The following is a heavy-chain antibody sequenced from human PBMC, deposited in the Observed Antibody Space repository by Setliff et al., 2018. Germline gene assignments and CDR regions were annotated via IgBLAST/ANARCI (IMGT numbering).Heavy chain of an antibody. Sequence: PGGSLRLSCAASGFTFDDYAMHWVRQAPGKGLEWVSGISWDSGSIGYADSVKGRFTISRDNAKNSLYLQMNSLRAEDTALYYCAKDNYYGSGSYNGDAFDIWGQGTMVTVSS. CDR1: GFTFDDYA. CDR3: AKDNYYGSGSYNGDAFDI. J-gene: IGHJ3*02. V-gene: IGHV3-9*01. D-gene: IGHD3-10*01. CDR2: ISWDSGSI.